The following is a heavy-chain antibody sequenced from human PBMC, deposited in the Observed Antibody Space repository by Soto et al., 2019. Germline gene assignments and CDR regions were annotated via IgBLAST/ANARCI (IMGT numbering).Heavy chain of an antibody. D-gene: IGHD2-21*02. CDR3: TTDHPYGGNSYFDY. CDR2: IKSKTDGGTT. J-gene: IGHJ4*02. CDR1: GFTFSNAW. V-gene: IGHV3-15*01. Sequence: GGSLRLSCAASGFTFSNAWMSWVRQAPGKGLEWVGRIKSKTDGGTTDYAAPVKGRFTISRDDSKNTLYLQMNSLKTEDTAVYYCTTDHPYGGNSYFDYWGQGTLVTVSS.